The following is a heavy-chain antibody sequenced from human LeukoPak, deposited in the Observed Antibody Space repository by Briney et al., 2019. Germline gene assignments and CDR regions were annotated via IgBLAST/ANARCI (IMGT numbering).Heavy chain of an antibody. CDR1: GASISSYY. V-gene: IGHV4-59*01. Sequence: PSETLSLTCTVSGASISSYYWTWIRQPPGEELEWVGHIYYSGSIYYNPSLESRVTISIDTSESQFSLKLASLTAADTAVYFCAGLQVGATALGHWGQGTLVTVSS. D-gene: IGHD1-26*01. J-gene: IGHJ4*02. CDR2: IYYSGSI. CDR3: AGLQVGATALGH.